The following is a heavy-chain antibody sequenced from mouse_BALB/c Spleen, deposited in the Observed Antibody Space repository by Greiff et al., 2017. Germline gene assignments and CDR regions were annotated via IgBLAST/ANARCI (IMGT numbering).Heavy chain of an antibody. CDR2: INPYNGDT. CDR3: GRSTYGNYTYYYAMDY. V-gene: IGHV1-37*01. D-gene: IGHD2-10*02. J-gene: IGHJ4*01. CDR1: GYSFTGYF. Sequence: VQLQQSGPELVKPGASVKISCKASGYSFTGYFMNWVKQSHGKSLEWIGRINPYNGDTFYNQKFKGKATLTVDKSSSTAHMELLSLTSEDSAVYYCGRSTYGNYTYYYAMDYWGQGTSVTVSS.